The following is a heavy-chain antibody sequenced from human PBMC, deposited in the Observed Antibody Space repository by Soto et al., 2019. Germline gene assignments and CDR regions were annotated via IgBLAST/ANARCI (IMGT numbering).Heavy chain of an antibody. CDR1: GFTFNIYA. J-gene: IGHJ4*01. CDR2: TGATGRTT. V-gene: IGHV3-23*01. CDR3: ATVHNTSRPFDY. Sequence: WVSLRLSCAASGFTFNIYAMTWVRQAPGKGLEWVSTTGATGRTTYYSDAVKGRFTVSRDSSKNTLDLQRSNLRAEDTAVYYCATVHNTSRPFDYWGQGTLVTVSS. D-gene: IGHD1-20*01.